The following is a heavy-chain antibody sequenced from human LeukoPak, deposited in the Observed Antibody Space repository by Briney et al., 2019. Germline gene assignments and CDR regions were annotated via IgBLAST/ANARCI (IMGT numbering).Heavy chain of an antibody. D-gene: IGHD4-17*01. CDR2: IIPIFGTA. Sequence: ASVKFACKASGVTFTSYAISWVRQAPVQGLEWIGGIIPIFGTANYAQKFQGRVTITADESTSTDYMELSSMRSEDTAAYYCARDTTVTPFYYGMDVWGQGTTVTVSS. CDR3: ARDTTVTPFYYGMDV. V-gene: IGHV1-69*01. J-gene: IGHJ6*02. CDR1: GVTFTSYA.